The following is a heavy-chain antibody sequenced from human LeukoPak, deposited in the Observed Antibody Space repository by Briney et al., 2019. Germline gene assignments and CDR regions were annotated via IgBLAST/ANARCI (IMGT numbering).Heavy chain of an antibody. J-gene: IGHJ4*02. V-gene: IGHV1-69*05. D-gene: IGHD6-13*01. CDR1: GGTFSSYA. CDR3: ARGLTLLAAGLYYFAY. CDR2: IIPIFGTA. Sequence: GASVKVSCKASGGTFSSYAISWVRQAPGQGLEWMGGIIPIFGTANYAQKFQGRVTITTDESTSTAYMELSSLRSEDTAVYYCARGLTLLAAGLYYFAYWGQGTLVTVSS.